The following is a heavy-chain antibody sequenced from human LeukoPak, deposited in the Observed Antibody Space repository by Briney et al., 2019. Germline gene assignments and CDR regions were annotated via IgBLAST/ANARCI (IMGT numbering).Heavy chain of an antibody. CDR1: GGTFSSYA. D-gene: IGHD4-17*01. CDR3: ARGPHLYGDYVPYYFDY. CDR2: IIPIFGIA. Sequence: SVKVSCKASGGTFSSYAISWVRQAPGQGLEWMGRIIPIFGIANYAQKFQGRVTITADKSTSTVYMGLSSLRSEDTAVYYCARGPHLYGDYVPYYFDYWGQGTLVTVSS. J-gene: IGHJ4*02. V-gene: IGHV1-69*04.